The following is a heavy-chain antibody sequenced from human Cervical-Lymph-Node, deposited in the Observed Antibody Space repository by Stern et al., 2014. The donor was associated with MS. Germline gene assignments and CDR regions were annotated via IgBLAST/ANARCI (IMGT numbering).Heavy chain of an antibody. Sequence: VQLVESGGGVVRPGRSLRLSCATSGFTFSRYAVLWVRQAPGKGLEWVAAISYDGSSKCYGDSVKGRFTISRDNSKTTLFLQMNNLRPEDSGVYHCARDRLDGDYVYYYGLDVWGQGTTVTVSS. CDR3: ARDRLDGDYVYYYGLDV. J-gene: IGHJ6*02. V-gene: IGHV3-30*04. D-gene: IGHD4-17*01. CDR2: ISYDGSSK. CDR1: GFTFSRYA.